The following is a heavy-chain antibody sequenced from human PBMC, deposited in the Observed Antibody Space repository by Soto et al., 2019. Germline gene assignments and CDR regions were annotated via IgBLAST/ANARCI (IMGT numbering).Heavy chain of an antibody. J-gene: IGHJ6*02. CDR3: ARDVKYYDFWSGYYYYYGMDV. CDR2: ISYDGSNK. V-gene: IGHV3-30*04. Sequence: GESLKISCAASGFTFSSYAMHWVRQAPGKGLEWVAVISYDGSNKYYADSVKGRFTISRDNSKNTLYLQMNSLRAEDTAVYYCARDVKYYDFWSGYYYYYGMDVWGQGTTVTVSS. D-gene: IGHD3-3*01. CDR1: GFTFSSYA.